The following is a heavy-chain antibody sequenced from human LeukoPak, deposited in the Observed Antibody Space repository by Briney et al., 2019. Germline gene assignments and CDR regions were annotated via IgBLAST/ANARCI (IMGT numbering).Heavy chain of an antibody. V-gene: IGHV3-30*02. J-gene: IGHJ4*02. CDR3: ASFDLASGSYYY. D-gene: IGHD1-26*01. CDR2: TRYDGNNK. CDR1: GFTFRSYG. Sequence: GGSLRLSCAASGFTFRSYGMHWVRQAPGKGLEWVAFTRYDGNNKYYADSVKGRFTISRDNSKNTVYLQMNSLRAEDTAVYYCASFDLASGSYYYWGQGTLVTVSS.